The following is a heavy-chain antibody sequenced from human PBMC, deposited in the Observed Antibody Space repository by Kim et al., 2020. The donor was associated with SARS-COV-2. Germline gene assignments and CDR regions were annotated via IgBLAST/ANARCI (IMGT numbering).Heavy chain of an antibody. CDR3: ARESGYSSSSGGYYYYGMDV. CDR1: GFTFSSYD. D-gene: IGHD6-6*01. J-gene: IGHJ6*02. CDR2: IGTAGDT. Sequence: GGSLRLSCAASGFTFSSYDMHWVRQATGKGLEWVSAIGTAGDTYYPGSVKGRFTISRENAKNSLYLQMNSLRAGDTAVYYCARESGYSSSSGGYYYYGMDVWGQGTTVTVSS. V-gene: IGHV3-13*04.